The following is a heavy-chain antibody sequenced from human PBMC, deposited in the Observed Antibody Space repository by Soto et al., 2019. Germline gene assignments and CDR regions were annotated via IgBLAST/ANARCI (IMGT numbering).Heavy chain of an antibody. Sequence: PSETLSLTCTVSGASISGFYWSWIRKSAGKGLEWIGRIYATRTTDYNPSIKSRVMMSVDTSKKQFSLKLRTVTAADTAVYYCVRDGTKTLRDWFDPWGQGISVTVS. V-gene: IGHV4-4*07. D-gene: IGHD1-1*01. J-gene: IGHJ5*02. CDR2: IYATRTT. CDR3: VRDGTKTLRDWFDP. CDR1: GASISGFY.